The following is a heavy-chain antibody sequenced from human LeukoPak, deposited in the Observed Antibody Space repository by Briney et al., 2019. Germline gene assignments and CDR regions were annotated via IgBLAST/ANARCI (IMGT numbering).Heavy chain of an antibody. V-gene: IGHV1-69*05. CDR1: GGTFSSYA. J-gene: IGHJ5*02. Sequence: SVKVSCKASGGTFSSYAISWVRQAPGQGLEWMGGIIPIFGTANYAQKFQGRVTITTDESTSTAYMELSSLRSEDTAVYYCARDNYAGANWFDPWGQGTLVSVSS. D-gene: IGHD1-7*01. CDR3: ARDNYAGANWFDP. CDR2: IIPIFGTA.